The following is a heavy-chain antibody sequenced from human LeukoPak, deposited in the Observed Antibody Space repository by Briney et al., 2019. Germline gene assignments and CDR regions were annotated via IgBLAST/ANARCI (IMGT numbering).Heavy chain of an antibody. Sequence: PSETLSLTCTVSGDSISSSSYYWGWIRQPPGKGLEWIGNIYYSGSTYYNPSLKSRVTISVDTSKNQLSLKLSSVTAADTAVFYCARFDRPAAAYYYWGQGALVTVFS. CDR1: GDSISSSSYY. J-gene: IGHJ4*02. CDR2: IYYSGST. D-gene: IGHD6-13*01. CDR3: ARFDRPAAAYYY. V-gene: IGHV4-39*07.